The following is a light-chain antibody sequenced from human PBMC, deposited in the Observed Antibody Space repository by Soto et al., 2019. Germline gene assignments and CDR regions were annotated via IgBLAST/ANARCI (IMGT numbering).Light chain of an antibody. J-gene: IGLJ1*01. CDR1: SSNIGSNT. V-gene: IGLV1-44*01. Sequence: QSVLTQPPSASGTPGQRVSISCSGSSSNIGSNTVNWYQQVPGTAPKLLIYNNNQRPSGVPDRFSGSKSGTSASLAFSGLQSEDEADYYCAAWDDSLNGRVFGTGTKLTVL. CDR2: NNN. CDR3: AAWDDSLNGRV.